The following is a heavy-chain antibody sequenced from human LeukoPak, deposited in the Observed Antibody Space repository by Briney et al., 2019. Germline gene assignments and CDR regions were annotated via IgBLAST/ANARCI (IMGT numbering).Heavy chain of an antibody. CDR2: INHSGST. Sequence: SETLSLTCAVYGGSFSGYYWSWIRQPPGKGLEWIGEINHSGSTNYNPFLKSRVTISVDTSKNQFSLKLSSVTAADTAVYYCARGRYYDFWSGCGKTHRTHYYYYMDVWGKGTTVTVSS. D-gene: IGHD3-3*01. V-gene: IGHV4-34*01. CDR3: ARGRYYDFWSGCGKTHRTHYYYYMDV. J-gene: IGHJ6*03. CDR1: GGSFSGYY.